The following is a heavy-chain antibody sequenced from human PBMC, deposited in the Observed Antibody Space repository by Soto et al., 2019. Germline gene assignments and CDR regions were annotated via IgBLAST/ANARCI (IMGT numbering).Heavy chain of an antibody. V-gene: IGHV4-59*08. CDR1: GGSISSYY. CDR2: IFYSGST. D-gene: IGHD3-16*01. J-gene: IGHJ3*01. Sequence: QVQLQESGPGLVKPSETLSLTCTVSGGSISSYYWSWIRQPPGKGLEWIGYIFYSGSTNYNPSLKSRVTISVDTSKIQFSLKLNSLTAADTTVYYCARFYGLDAFDFWGHGTMVTVSS. CDR3: ARFYGLDAFDF.